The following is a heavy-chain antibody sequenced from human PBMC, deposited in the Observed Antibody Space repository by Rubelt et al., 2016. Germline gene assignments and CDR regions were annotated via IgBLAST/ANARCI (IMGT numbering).Heavy chain of an antibody. CDR1: GYTFTSYG. V-gene: IGHV1-18*01. D-gene: IGHD6-19*01. CDR3: ARDKEWLATRGFQNWFDP. J-gene: IGHJ5*02. CDR2: ISAYNGNT. Sequence: QVQLVQSGAEVKKPGASVKVSCKASGYTFTSYGISWVRQAPGKGLEWMGWISAYNGNTHYAQKVQGRVTMTTDTSTSTAYMELRSLRSDDTAVYYCARDKEWLATRGFQNWFDPWGQGTLVTVSS.